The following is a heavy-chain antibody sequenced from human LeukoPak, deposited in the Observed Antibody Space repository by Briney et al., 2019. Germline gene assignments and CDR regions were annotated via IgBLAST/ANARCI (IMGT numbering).Heavy chain of an antibody. D-gene: IGHD6-13*01. CDR1: GGSINTYY. CDR2: IYYSGSI. V-gene: IGHV4-59*01. CDR3: ARDQSSSWPRSYWYFDL. Sequence: SETLSLTCTVSGGSINTYYWSWIRQPPGEGLQWIGYIYYSGSINYNPSLKSRVTISVDTSKNEFSLKLSSVTAADTAVYYCARDQSSSWPRSYWYFDLWGRGTLVTVSS. J-gene: IGHJ2*01.